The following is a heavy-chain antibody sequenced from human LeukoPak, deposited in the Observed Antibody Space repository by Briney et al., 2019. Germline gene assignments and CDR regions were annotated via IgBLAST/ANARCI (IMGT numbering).Heavy chain of an antibody. V-gene: IGHV3-21*01. CDR1: GFTFSSYS. J-gene: IGHJ3*02. Sequence: GGSLRLSCAASGFTFSSYSMNWVRQAPGKGLEWVSSISSSSSYIYYADSVKGRFTISRDNSKNTLYLQMNSLRAEDTAVYYCARVFVDTYYYDSSGYYDAFDIWGQGTMVTVSS. D-gene: IGHD3-22*01. CDR3: ARVFVDTYYYDSSGYYDAFDI. CDR2: ISSSSSYI.